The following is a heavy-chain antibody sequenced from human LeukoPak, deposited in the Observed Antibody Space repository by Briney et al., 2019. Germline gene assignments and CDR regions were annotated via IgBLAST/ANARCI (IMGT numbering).Heavy chain of an antibody. Sequence: GGSLRLSCAAFGLTFSDYYMSWMRQAPGKGLEWVSYISSSGSTIYYADSVKGRFTISRDNAKNSLYLQMNSLRAEDTAVYYCARASEYYYDSSGYSGYWGQGTLVTVSS. CDR3: ARASEYYYDSSGYSGY. CDR2: ISSSGSTI. V-gene: IGHV3-11*01. J-gene: IGHJ4*02. CDR1: GLTFSDYY. D-gene: IGHD3-22*01.